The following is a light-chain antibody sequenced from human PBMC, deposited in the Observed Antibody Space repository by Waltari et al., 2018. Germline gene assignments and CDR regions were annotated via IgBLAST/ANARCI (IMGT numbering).Light chain of an antibody. CDR1: QSVSSY. CDR3: QQRDNWPPVGT. V-gene: IGKV3-11*01. J-gene: IGKJ3*01. CDR2: DAS. Sequence: EIALTQSPVTLSLSPGESATLSCRASQSVSSYLAWYQQKPGQAPRLLIYDASNRASGIPARFSGSGSGTDFTLTISSLEPEDFAVYYCQQRDNWPPVGTFGPGTKVEIK.